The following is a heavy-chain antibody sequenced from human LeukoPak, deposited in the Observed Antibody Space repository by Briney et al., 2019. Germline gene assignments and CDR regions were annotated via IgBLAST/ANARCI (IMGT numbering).Heavy chain of an antibody. CDR2: ISSSGSTI. CDR1: GFTFSDYY. Sequence: GGSLRLSCAASGFTFSDYYMSWIRQAPGKGLEWVSYISSSGSTIYYADSVKGRFTISRDNAKNSLYLQMNSLRAEDTAVYYCARDLRYYYDSSGYGDYWGQGTLVTVSS. J-gene: IGHJ4*02. D-gene: IGHD3-22*01. V-gene: IGHV3-11*01. CDR3: ARDLRYYYDSSGYGDY.